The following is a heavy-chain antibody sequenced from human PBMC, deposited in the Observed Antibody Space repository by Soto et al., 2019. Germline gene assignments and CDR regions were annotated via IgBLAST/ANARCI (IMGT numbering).Heavy chain of an antibody. V-gene: IGHV1-18*01. CDR2: ISAYNGNT. J-gene: IGHJ4*02. Sequence: QVQLVQSGAEVKKPGASVKVSCKASGYTFTSYGVSWVRQXPGQGLEWMGWISAYNGNTKYAQKLQGRVTMTTDTXXXXXXXXXXXXXXXXXXXXXXXXXXXPVDYWGQGTLVTVSS. CDR3: XXXXXPVDY. CDR1: GYTFTSYG.